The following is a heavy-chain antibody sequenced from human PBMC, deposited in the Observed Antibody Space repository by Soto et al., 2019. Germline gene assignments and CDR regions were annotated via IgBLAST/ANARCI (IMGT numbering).Heavy chain of an antibody. CDR1: GGTFSRYT. J-gene: IGHJ4*02. CDR3: ASLRRGDYGKSVDY. V-gene: IGHV1-69*02. Sequence: ASVKVSCKASGGTFSRYTISWVRQAPGQGLEWMGRIIPILGIANYAQKFQGRVTITADKSTSTAYMELSSLRSENTAVYYCASLRRGDYGKSVDYWGQGTLVTVSS. CDR2: IIPILGIA. D-gene: IGHD4-17*01.